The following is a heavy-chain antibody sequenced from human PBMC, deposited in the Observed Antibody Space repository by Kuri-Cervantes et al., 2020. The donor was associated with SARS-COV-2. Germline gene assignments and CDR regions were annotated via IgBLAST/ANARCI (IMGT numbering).Heavy chain of an antibody. D-gene: IGHD3-10*01. J-gene: IGHJ5*02. CDR2: INHSGST. Sequence: GSLRLSCAAYGGSFSGYYWSWIRQPPGKGLEWIGEINHSGSTNYNPSLKSRVTISIDTSKNQFSLKLSSVTAADTAVYYCATTRLLWFGIRPFDPWGQGTLVTVSS. CDR1: GGSFSGYY. CDR3: ATTRLLWFGIRPFDP. V-gene: IGHV4-34*01.